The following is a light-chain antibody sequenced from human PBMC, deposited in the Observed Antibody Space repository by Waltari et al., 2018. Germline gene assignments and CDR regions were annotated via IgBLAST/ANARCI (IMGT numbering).Light chain of an antibody. Sequence: QSALTQPRSVSGSPGQSVTISCTGTRSYVGGYNFVPWFQQHPGKAPKLMIYDVSKRPSGVPDRFSGSKSGNTASLTISGLQAEDEADYYCCSYAGSYTPNWVFGGGTKLTVL. J-gene: IGLJ3*02. CDR2: DVS. CDR3: CSYAGSYTPNWV. V-gene: IGLV2-11*01. CDR1: RSYVGGYNF.